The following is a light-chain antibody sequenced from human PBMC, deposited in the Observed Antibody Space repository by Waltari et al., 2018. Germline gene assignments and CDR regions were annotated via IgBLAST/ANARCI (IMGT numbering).Light chain of an antibody. J-gene: IGKJ4*01. CDR1: QSVGRN. CDR2: GAS. V-gene: IGKV3-15*01. CDR3: QQYNNLPPLT. Sequence: EIVMTQSPATLSVSPGERATLSCRASQSVGRNLAWYQQKPGQAPRLLISGASNRATGIPARFSGSGYGTEFTLTISSLQSEDFAVYYCQQYNNLPPLTFGGGTTVEI.